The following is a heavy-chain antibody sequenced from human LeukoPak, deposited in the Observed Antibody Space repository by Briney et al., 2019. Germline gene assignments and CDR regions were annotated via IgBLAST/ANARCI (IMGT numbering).Heavy chain of an antibody. CDR1: GFTFSSYW. Sequence: GGSLRLSCAASGFTFSSYWMSWVRQAPGKGLEWVANIKQDGSEKYYVDSVKGRFAISRDNAKNSLYLQMNSLRAEDTAVYYCARVKVVGATSLTSWGQGTRVTVS. J-gene: IGHJ4*02. CDR3: ARVKVVGATSLTS. CDR2: IKQDGSEK. D-gene: IGHD2-15*01. V-gene: IGHV3-7*01.